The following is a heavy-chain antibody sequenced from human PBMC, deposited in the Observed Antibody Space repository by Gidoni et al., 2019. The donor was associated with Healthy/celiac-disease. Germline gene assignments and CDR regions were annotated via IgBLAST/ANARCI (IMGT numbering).Heavy chain of an antibody. D-gene: IGHD6-19*01. J-gene: IGHJ3*02. V-gene: IGHV1-18*04. CDR3: ARDLTYSSGWYEGLDAFDI. CDR2: ISAYNGNT. Sequence: QVQLVQSGAAVKKPGASVKVSCKASAYTFTSYGIRGVRQAPGQGLEWMGWISAYNGNTNYAQKLQGRVTMTTDTSTSTAYMELRSLRSDDTAVYYCARDLTYSSGWYEGLDAFDIWGQGTMVTVSS. CDR1: AYTFTSYG.